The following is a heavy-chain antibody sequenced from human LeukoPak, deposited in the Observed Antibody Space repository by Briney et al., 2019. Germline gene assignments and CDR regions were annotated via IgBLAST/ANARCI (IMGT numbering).Heavy chain of an antibody. CDR3: ARGDYGSGSRFVDNWFDPWGQGTLVGNWFDP. CDR2: INPNSGGT. V-gene: IGHV1-2*02. J-gene: IGHJ5*02. Sequence: GASVKVSCKASGYTFTGYYMHWVRQAPGQGLEWMGWINPNSGGTNYAQKFQGRVTMTRDTSISTAYMELSRLRSDDTAVYYCARGDYGSGSRFVDNWFDPWGQGTLVGNWFDPWGQGTLVTVSS. CDR1: GYTFTGYY. D-gene: IGHD3-10*01.